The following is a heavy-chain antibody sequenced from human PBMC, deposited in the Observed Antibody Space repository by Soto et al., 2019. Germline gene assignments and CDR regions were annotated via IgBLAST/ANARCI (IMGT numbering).Heavy chain of an antibody. Sequence: GGSLRLSCAASGFTFSSYAMHWVRQAPGKGLEYVSAISSNGGSTYYANSVKGRFTISRDSSKNTLYLQMGSLRAEDMAVYYCARGLGKYRNKSYFDYWGQGTLVTVSS. CDR1: GFTFSSYA. CDR2: ISSNGGST. CDR3: ARGLGKYRNKSYFDY. V-gene: IGHV3-64*01. D-gene: IGHD3-16*02. J-gene: IGHJ4*02.